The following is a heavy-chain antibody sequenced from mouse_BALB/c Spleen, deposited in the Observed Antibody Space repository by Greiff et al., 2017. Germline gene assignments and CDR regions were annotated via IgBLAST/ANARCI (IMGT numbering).Heavy chain of an antibody. CDR1: GYTFTDYN. J-gene: IGHJ4*01. CDR2: IYPYNGGT. Sequence: EVQLQQSGPELVKPGASVKISCKASGYTFTDYNMHWVKQSHGKSLEWIGYIYPYNGGTGYNQKFKSKATLTVDNSSSTAYMELRSLTSEDSAVYYCARGDWAMDYWGQGTSVTVSS. V-gene: IGHV1S29*02. CDR3: ARGDWAMDY.